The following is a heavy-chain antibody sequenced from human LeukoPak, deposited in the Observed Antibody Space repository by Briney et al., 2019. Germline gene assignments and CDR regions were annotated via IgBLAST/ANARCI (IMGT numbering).Heavy chain of an antibody. J-gene: IGHJ4*02. CDR2: MNPNSGNT. V-gene: IGHV1-8*01. CDR3: ARAGYTFNPRGYSYGLFDY. Sequence: EASVKVSCKASGYTFTSYDINWVRQATGQGLEWMGWMNPNSGNTGYAQKFQGRVTMTRNTSISTAYMELSSLRSEDTAVYYCARAGYTFNPRGYSYGLFDYWGQGTLVTVSS. CDR1: GYTFTSYD. D-gene: IGHD5-18*01.